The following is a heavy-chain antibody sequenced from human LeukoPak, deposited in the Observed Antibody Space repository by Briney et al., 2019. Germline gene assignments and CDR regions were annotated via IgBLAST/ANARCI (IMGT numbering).Heavy chain of an antibody. CDR2: ISSSSSYI. V-gene: IGHV3-21*01. CDR1: GFTFCSYS. CDR3: ARDAEYSTGAFDI. Sequence: GGSLRLSCAAPGFTFCSYSMNWVRQAPGKGLEWVSSISSSSSYIYYADSVKGRFTISRDNAKNSLYLQMNSLRAEDTAVHYCARDAEYSTGAFDIWGQGTMVTVSS. J-gene: IGHJ3*02. D-gene: IGHD6-25*01.